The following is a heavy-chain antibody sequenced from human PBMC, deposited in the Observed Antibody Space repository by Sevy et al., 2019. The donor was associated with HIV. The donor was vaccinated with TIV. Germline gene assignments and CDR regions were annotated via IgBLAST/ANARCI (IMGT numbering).Heavy chain of an antibody. V-gene: IGHV3-30*02. J-gene: IGHJ5*02. CDR1: GFTFSSHG. D-gene: IGHD6-13*01. CDR2: ILYDGSNK. Sequence: GGSLRLSCAASGFTFSSHGMNWVRQAPGKGLEWVAFILYDGSNKYYADSVKGRFTISRDNSKNTLYLQMNSLRAEDTAVYYCANSAAAGTFDPWGQGTLVTVSS. CDR3: ANSAAAGTFDP.